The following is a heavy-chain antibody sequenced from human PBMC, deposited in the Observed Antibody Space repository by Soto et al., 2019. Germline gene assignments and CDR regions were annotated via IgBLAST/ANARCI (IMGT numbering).Heavy chain of an antibody. V-gene: IGHV1-18*01. CDR3: ARGRYGDY. J-gene: IGHJ4*02. CDR2: ISAHNGNT. Sequence: QVHLVQSGAEVKKPGASVKVSCKCSGYTFTSYGITWVRQAPGQGLEWMGWISAHNGNTDYAQKLQGRVTVTRDTSTSTAYMELGSLGSDGTGVYYCARGRYGDYWGQGALVTVSS. CDR1: GYTFTSYG. D-gene: IGHD1-1*01.